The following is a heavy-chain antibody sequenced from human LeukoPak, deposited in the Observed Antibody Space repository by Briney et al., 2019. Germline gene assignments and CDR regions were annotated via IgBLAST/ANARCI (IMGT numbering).Heavy chain of an antibody. Sequence: HSGGSLRLSCAASGFTLSSYCMNWVRQAPGKGLEWVSYISSDSSTIYYTDSVKGRFTISRDNARNSLFLQMNSLRAEDTAVYYCARDLDWGPDYWGQGTLVTVSS. CDR3: ARDLDWGPDY. V-gene: IGHV3-48*01. CDR2: ISSDSSTI. J-gene: IGHJ4*02. D-gene: IGHD3-9*01. CDR1: GFTLSSYC.